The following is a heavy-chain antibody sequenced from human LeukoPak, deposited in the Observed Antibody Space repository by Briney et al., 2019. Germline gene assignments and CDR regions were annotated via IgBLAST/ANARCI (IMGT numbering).Heavy chain of an antibody. J-gene: IGHJ6*02. V-gene: IGHV5-51*01. Sequence: GESLKISCKGSGYSFTSYWIGWVRQMPGKGLEWMGIIYPGDSDTRYSPSFQGQVTISADKFISTAYLQWSSLKASDTAMYYCARHHYYDSSGYVYGMDVWGQGTTVTVSS. CDR1: GYSFTSYW. D-gene: IGHD3-22*01. CDR2: IYPGDSDT. CDR3: ARHHYYDSSGYVYGMDV.